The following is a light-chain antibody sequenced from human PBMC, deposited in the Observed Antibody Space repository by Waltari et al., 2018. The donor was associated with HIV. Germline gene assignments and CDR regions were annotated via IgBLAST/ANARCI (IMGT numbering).Light chain of an antibody. Sequence: QSVLTQPPSASGTPGQRVTISCSGSGSNIGNYTVNWYQLLPGAAPKLLIYNNSRRPAGVPDRFSGSKSGTSASLAIRGLQSDDEAGFYCAAWDARLDGLYVFGTGTRVTVL. V-gene: IGLV1-44*01. CDR1: GSNIGNYT. CDR2: NNS. CDR3: AAWDARLDGLYV. J-gene: IGLJ1*01.